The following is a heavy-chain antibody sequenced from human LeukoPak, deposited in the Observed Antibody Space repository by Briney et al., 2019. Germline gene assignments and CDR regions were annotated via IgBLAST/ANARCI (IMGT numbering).Heavy chain of an antibody. D-gene: IGHD3-22*01. Sequence: SETLSLTCTVSGGSISSSSYYWGWIRQPPGKGLEWIGSIYYSGSTYYNPSLKSRVTISVDTSKNQFSLKLSSVTAADTAVYYCARGVEYYDSSGYPPHFDYWGQGTLVTVSS. CDR3: ARGVEYYDSSGYPPHFDY. CDR2: IYYSGST. CDR1: GGSISSSSYY. J-gene: IGHJ4*02. V-gene: IGHV4-39*07.